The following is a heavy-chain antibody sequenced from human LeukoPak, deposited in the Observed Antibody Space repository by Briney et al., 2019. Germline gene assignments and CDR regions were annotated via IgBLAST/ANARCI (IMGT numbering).Heavy chain of an antibody. D-gene: IGHD3-22*01. CDR2: ISCDGSNK. CDR1: GFTFSSYA. J-gene: IGHJ4*02. CDR3: ARDRYYDSSGSPSN. Sequence: GGSLRLSCAASGFTFSSYAMHWVRQAPGKGLEWVAVISCDGSNKYYADSVKGRFTISRDNSKNTLYLQMNSLRAEDTAVYYCARDRYYDSSGSPSNWGQGTLVTVSS. V-gene: IGHV3-30-3*01.